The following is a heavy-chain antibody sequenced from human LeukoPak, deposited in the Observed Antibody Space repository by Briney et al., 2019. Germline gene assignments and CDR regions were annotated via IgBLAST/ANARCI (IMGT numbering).Heavy chain of an antibody. D-gene: IGHD5-18*01. CDR1: GGSFSGYY. Sequence: SETLSLTCAVYGGSFSGYYWSWIRQPPGKGLEWIGEINHSGSTNYNPSLKSRVTISVDTSKNQFSLKLSSVTAADTAVYYCARQGYSYGSIHYYYYMDVWGKGTTVTVSS. CDR3: ARQGYSYGSIHYYYYMDV. V-gene: IGHV4-34*01. CDR2: INHSGST. J-gene: IGHJ6*03.